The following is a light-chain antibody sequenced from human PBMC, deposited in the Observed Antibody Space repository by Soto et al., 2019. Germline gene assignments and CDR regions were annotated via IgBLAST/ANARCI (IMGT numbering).Light chain of an antibody. CDR2: WAS. Sequence: DIVMTQSPDSLAVSLGERATINCKSSQSLYNSNNLNYLAWYQQKPGQPPKLLLYWASTRESGVPDRVSGGGYGTDFTLTTSSLQAADVAVYYCQQYHSNPSTFGQGTKLEIK. V-gene: IGKV4-1*01. J-gene: IGKJ2*01. CDR3: QQYHSNPST. CDR1: QSLYNSNNLNY.